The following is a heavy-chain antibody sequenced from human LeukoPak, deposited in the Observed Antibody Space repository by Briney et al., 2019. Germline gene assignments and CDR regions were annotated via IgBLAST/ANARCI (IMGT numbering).Heavy chain of an antibody. CDR3: ARDPSATAGFFDS. D-gene: IGHD6-13*01. Sequence: PSETLSLTCTVSGGSSNGYYWTWIRQPPGKGLGWIGYMYYSGGTNYNPSLESRVAISIDTSKNQLYLTLTSVTAADTAVYYCARDPSATAGFFDSWGQGTLVTVSS. CDR2: MYYSGGT. V-gene: IGHV4-59*01. J-gene: IGHJ4*02. CDR1: GGSSNGYY.